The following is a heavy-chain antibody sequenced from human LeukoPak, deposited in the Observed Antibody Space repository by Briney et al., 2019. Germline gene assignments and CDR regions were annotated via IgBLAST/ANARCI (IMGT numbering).Heavy chain of an antibody. CDR1: GGSISSGGYY. Sequence: SETLSLTCTVSGGSISSGGYYWSWIRQHPGKGLEWIGYIYYSGSTYYNPSLKSRVTISVDTSKNQFSLKLSSVTAADTAVYYCARAGSWLGGDAFDIWGQGTMVTVSS. J-gene: IGHJ3*02. CDR2: IYYSGST. CDR3: ARAGSWLGGDAFDI. D-gene: IGHD6-13*01. V-gene: IGHV4-31*03.